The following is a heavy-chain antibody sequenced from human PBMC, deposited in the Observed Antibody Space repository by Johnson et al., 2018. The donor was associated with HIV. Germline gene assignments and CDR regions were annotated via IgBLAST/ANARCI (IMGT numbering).Heavy chain of an antibody. CDR3: AKEGRGGAFDI. CDR2: IRYDGRNK. CDR1: GFTFSSYG. J-gene: IGHJ3*02. Sequence: QVQLVESGGGVVQPGGSLRLSCAASGFTFSSYGMHWVRPAPGKGLEWVAFIRYDGRNKYYAGSVKGRFTISRDNSKNTLYLQMNSLRAEDTAVYYCAKEGRGGAFDIWGQGTMVTVSS. D-gene: IGHD2-15*01. V-gene: IGHV3-30*02.